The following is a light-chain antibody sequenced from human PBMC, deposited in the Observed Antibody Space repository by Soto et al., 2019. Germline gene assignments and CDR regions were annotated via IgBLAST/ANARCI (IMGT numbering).Light chain of an antibody. CDR2: DAF. Sequence: TVLTQSPATLSLSPGERATLSCKASQSIGNYLGWFQQKPGQAPRLLIDDAFNRATGIPARFTGSGSGSDFTITIRSLEPEDFGVYYCRQRYNWPLTFGGGTKVEIK. V-gene: IGKV3-11*01. CDR3: RQRYNWPLT. CDR1: QSIGNY. J-gene: IGKJ4*01.